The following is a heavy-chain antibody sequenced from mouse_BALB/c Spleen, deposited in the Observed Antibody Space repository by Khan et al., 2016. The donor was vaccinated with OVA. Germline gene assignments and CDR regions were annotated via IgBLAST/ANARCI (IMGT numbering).Heavy chain of an antibody. Sequence: VQLQESGAELAKPGASVKMSCKASGYTFINYWILWVKQRPGQGLEWIGYINPSTGYPASNQNFKDKATLTADNSSSPAYLQRSSLTCEAAAVYVCERRGLRWDMDYWGQGTTLTVSS. CDR1: GYTFINYW. D-gene: IGHD1-1*01. V-gene: IGHV1-7*01. CDR3: ERRGLRWDMDY. CDR2: INPSTGYP. J-gene: IGHJ2*01.